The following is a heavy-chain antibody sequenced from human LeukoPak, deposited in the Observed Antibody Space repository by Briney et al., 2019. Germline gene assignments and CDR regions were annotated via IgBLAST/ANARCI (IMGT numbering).Heavy chain of an antibody. Sequence: ASVKVSCKASGYTFTGYYMHWVRQAPGQGLEWMGWINPNSGGTNYAQKFQGRVTMTRDTSISTAYMELSSLRSEDTAVYYCARTGYYDFWSGYYTGGNYFDYWGQGTLVTVSS. D-gene: IGHD3-3*01. CDR3: ARTGYYDFWSGYYTGGNYFDY. CDR1: GYTFTGYY. CDR2: INPNSGGT. V-gene: IGHV1-2*02. J-gene: IGHJ4*02.